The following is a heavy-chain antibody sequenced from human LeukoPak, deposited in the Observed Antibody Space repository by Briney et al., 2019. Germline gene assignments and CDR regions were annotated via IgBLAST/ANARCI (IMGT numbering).Heavy chain of an antibody. CDR2: IIPIFGTA. V-gene: IGHV1-69*05. CDR1: GGTFSTDV. Sequence: SLKLSCKASGGTFSTDVISSVRQAPGHELEWMGGIIPIFGTANYAQKFQGRVTITTAESTRTAYKELSSLRSEDTAVYYCARDLLSFCSSTSCYIPWGQGTLVTVSS. D-gene: IGHD2-2*02. CDR3: ARDLLSFCSSTSCYIP. J-gene: IGHJ5*02.